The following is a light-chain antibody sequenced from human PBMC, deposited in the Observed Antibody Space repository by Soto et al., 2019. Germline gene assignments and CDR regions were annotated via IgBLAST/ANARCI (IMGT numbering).Light chain of an antibody. J-gene: IGKJ5*01. Sequence: EIMMSKSPSTLTVYPRERATLSCRASQSAGTNLAGYQQKPGQAPRLLSHGAFTRATGIPARFSGSGSGTEFTLTISSLQSEDFAVFYCQQYNQWPITFGQGARLAI. CDR3: QQYNQWPIT. CDR1: QSAGTN. V-gene: IGKV3-15*01. CDR2: GAF.